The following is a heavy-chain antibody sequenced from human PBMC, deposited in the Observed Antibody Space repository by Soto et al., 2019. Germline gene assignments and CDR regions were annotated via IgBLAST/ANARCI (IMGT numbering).Heavy chain of an antibody. CDR1: GGTFSSYA. CDR3: ARGGYGSYENWFDP. V-gene: IGHV1-69*01. CDR2: IIPIFGTA. D-gene: IGHD1-26*01. J-gene: IGHJ5*02. Sequence: QVQLVQSGAEVKKPGSSVKVSCKASGGTFSSYAISWVRQAPGQGLEWMGGIIPIFGTATYAQKFQGRVTITADESTSPDYMELSSLRSEDTAVYYCARGGYGSYENWFDPWGQRTLVTVSS.